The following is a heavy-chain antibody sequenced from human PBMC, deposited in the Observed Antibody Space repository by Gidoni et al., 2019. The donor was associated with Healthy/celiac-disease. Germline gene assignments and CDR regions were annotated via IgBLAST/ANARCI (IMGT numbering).Heavy chain of an antibody. CDR3: ARLEESYYGSGRLNYYFDY. Sequence: QLQLQESGPGLVKPSETLSLTCTVSGGSISRSSYYWGWIRQPPGKGLEWIGSIYYSGSTYYNPSLKSRVTISVDTSKNQFSLKLSSVTAADTAVYYCARLEESYYGSGRLNYYFDYWGQGTLVTVSS. D-gene: IGHD3-10*01. CDR2: IYYSGST. CDR1: GGSISRSSYY. J-gene: IGHJ4*02. V-gene: IGHV4-39*01.